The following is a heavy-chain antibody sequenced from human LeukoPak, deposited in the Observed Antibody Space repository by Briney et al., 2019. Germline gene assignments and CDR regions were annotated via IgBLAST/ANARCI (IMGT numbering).Heavy chain of an antibody. V-gene: IGHV1-2*02. D-gene: IGHD3-3*01. CDR3: ARGWDFWSGYYILDFDY. CDR1: GYTFTGYY. CDR2: INPNSGGT. J-gene: IGHJ4*02. Sequence: ASVKVSCKASGYTFTGYYMHWVRQAPGQGLEWMGWINPNSGGTNYAQKFQGRVTMTRDTSISTAYKELSRLRSDDTAVYYCARGWDFWSGYYILDFDYWGQGTLVTVSS.